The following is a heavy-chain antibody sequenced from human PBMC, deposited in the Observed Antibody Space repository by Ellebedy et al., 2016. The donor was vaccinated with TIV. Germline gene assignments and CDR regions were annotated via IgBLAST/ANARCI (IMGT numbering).Heavy chain of an antibody. CDR3: ARPPRGQKLGNEWFDF. D-gene: IGHD1-1*01. J-gene: IGHJ5*01. Sequence: AASVKVSCKASGYTFTGYYMYWVRQAPGQGLEWMGWINPETGDTTYAQAFRGRVTMTTDTSITTAYMELTRLTSDDTAVYYCARPPRGQKLGNEWFDFWGQGTLVTVSS. CDR2: INPETGDT. CDR1: GYTFTGYY. V-gene: IGHV1-2*02.